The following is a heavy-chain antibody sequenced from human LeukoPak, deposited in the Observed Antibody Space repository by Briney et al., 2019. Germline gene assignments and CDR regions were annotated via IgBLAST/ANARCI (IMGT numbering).Heavy chain of an antibody. CDR2: INHSGSI. CDR1: GGSFSGYY. CDR3: ARGDDTAMTYYFDY. V-gene: IGHV4-34*01. Sequence: PSETLSLTCAVYGGSFSGYYWSWIRQPPGKGLEWIGEINHSGSINYNPSLKSRVTISVDTSKNQFSLKLSSVTAADTAVYYCARGDDTAMTYYFDYWGQGTLVTVSS. D-gene: IGHD5-18*01. J-gene: IGHJ4*02.